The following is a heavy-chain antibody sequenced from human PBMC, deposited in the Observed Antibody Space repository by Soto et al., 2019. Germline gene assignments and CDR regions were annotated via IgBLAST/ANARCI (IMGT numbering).Heavy chain of an antibody. CDR3: ARSVGATSFDC. J-gene: IGHJ4*02. D-gene: IGHD1-26*01. Sequence: QVQLQESGPGLVKPSQTLSLTCTVSGGSISSGGYYWSWIRQHPGKGLEWIGYIYYSGSTYYNPSLKRLXTXPLXTSKNQFSLKLSSVTAADTAVYYCARSVGATSFDCWGQGTLVTVSS. V-gene: IGHV4-31*01. CDR1: GGSISSGGYY. CDR2: IYYSGST.